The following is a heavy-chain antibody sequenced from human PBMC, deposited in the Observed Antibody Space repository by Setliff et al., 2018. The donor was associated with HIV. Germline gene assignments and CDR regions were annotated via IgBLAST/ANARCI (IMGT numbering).Heavy chain of an antibody. D-gene: IGHD2-2*01. CDR1: RGSINNDY. CDR3: AGEGTHIRWQVEDSFHI. V-gene: IGHV4-4*08. CDR2: VQNRGTT. J-gene: IGHJ3*02. Sequence: PSETLSLTCTVSRGSINNDYWSWIRQSPGKGLEWIGYVQNRGTTNYTSPLKSRVTISIDTPRNHFSLNLHSVTAADTAVYYCAGEGTHIRWQVEDSFHIWGEGTMVTVSS.